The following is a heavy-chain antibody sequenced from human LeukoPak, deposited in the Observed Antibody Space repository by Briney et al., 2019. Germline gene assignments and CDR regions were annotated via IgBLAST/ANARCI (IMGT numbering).Heavy chain of an antibody. CDR1: GGSISSSSYY. D-gene: IGHD3-10*01. CDR3: VRVLRFGESGCYFDY. Sequence: SETLSLTCTVSGGSISSSSYYWGWIRQPPGKGLEWIGEIDHSGSTNYNPSLKSRVTISVDKSESQFSLKLSSVTAADTAVYYCVRVLRFGESGCYFDYWGQGTLVTVSS. CDR2: IDHSGST. J-gene: IGHJ4*02. V-gene: IGHV4-39*07.